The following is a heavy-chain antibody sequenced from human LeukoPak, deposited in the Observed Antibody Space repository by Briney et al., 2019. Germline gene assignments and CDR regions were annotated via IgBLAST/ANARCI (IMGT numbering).Heavy chain of an antibody. CDR3: ARVRADYDTSGYDY. J-gene: IGHJ4*02. Sequence: PGGSLRLSCAASGFTFSSYWMHGVRQAPGKGPVWVSRINTDGSKTSYADSVKGRFTISRDNAKNTLYLQMNSLRAEDTAVYYCARVRADYDTSGYDYWGQGTLVTVSS. CDR2: INTDGSKT. CDR1: GFTFSSYW. D-gene: IGHD3-22*01. V-gene: IGHV3-74*01.